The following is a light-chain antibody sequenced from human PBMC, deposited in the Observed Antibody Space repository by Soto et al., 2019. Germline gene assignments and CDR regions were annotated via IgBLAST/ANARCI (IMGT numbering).Light chain of an antibody. CDR2: GAS. V-gene: IGKV3-15*01. CDR1: QSVSSN. Sequence: EIVMTQSPATLSVSPGERATLSCRASQSVSSNLAWYQQKPGQAPRLLIYGASTRATGIPARFSGSGSETEFTLTISSLQSEDFAVYYCQQYYSTPRTFGQGTKVEIK. J-gene: IGKJ2*01. CDR3: QQYYSTPRT.